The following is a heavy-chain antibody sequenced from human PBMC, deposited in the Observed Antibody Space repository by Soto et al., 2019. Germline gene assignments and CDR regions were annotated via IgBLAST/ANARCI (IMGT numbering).Heavy chain of an antibody. Sequence: SETLSLTCTVSVGSISSYYWSWIRQPAGKGLEWIGRIYTSGSTNYNPSLKSRVTMSVDTSKNQFSLKLSSVTAADTAVYYCAREFLEWLSPQAPAHYYGMDVWGQGTTVTVSS. CDR1: VGSISSYY. D-gene: IGHD3-3*01. CDR2: IYTSGST. CDR3: AREFLEWLSPQAPAHYYGMDV. V-gene: IGHV4-4*07. J-gene: IGHJ6*02.